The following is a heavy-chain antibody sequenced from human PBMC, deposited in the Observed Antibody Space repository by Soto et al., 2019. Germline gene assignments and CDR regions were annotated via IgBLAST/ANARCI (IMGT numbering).Heavy chain of an antibody. V-gene: IGHV1-3*01. Sequence: QVQLVQSGAEVKKPGASVKVSCKASGYTFTSYAMHWVRQAPGQRLEWMGWINAGNGNTKYSQKFQGRVTITRDTSASTAYMELSSLRSEDTAVYHCARGERDRYGHDRIDYWGQGTLVTVSS. D-gene: IGHD5-18*01. CDR3: ARGERDRYGHDRIDY. J-gene: IGHJ4*02. CDR1: GYTFTSYA. CDR2: INAGNGNT.